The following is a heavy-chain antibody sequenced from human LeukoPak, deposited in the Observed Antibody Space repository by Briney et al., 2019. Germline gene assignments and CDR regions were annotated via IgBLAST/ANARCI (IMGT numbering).Heavy chain of an antibody. V-gene: IGHV1-69*13. D-gene: IGHD1-26*01. CDR2: IIPIFGTA. CDR1: GGTFSSYA. CDR3: ARDRALQEAPRYSGSYRHYYGMDV. Sequence: SVKVSCKASGGTFSSYAISWVRQAPGQGLEWMGGIIPIFGTANYAQKFQGRVTITADESTSTAYMELSSLRSEDTAVYYCARDRALQEAPRYSGSYRHYYGMDVWGQGTTVTVSS. J-gene: IGHJ6*02.